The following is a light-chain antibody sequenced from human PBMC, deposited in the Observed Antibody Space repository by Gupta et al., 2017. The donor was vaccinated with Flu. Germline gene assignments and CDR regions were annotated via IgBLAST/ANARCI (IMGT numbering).Light chain of an antibody. V-gene: IGKV3-11*01. Sequence: EKATPSCRTGQNVAESLAWYQQKPGQAPRLLIYDASKRAAGIPDRFSASGSGTDFALTITKLEPADFAVYYCLQRTSWPRFAFGPGTKV. J-gene: IGKJ3*01. CDR2: DAS. CDR1: QNVAES. CDR3: LQRTSWPRFA.